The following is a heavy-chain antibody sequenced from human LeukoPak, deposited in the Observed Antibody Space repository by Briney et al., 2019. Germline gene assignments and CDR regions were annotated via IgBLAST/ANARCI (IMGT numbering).Heavy chain of an antibody. CDR1: EYTFTGYY. V-gene: IGHV1-2*06. Sequence: ASVKVSCKASEYTFTGYYIHWVRQAPGQGLEWMGRINPNNGGTNYAQKFQGRVTMTRDMSMSTAYMELSRLRSVDTAVYYCAGEDNSSGYRPFDIWGQGTMVTVPS. CDR2: INPNNGGT. J-gene: IGHJ3*02. D-gene: IGHD3-22*01. CDR3: AGEDNSSGYRPFDI.